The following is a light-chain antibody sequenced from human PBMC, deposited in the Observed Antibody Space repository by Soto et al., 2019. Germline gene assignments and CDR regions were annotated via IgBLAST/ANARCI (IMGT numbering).Light chain of an antibody. CDR2: GAS. Sequence: EIVLTQSPGTLSLSPGERATLACRASQSVSSTDLAWYQQKLGQAPRLLIYGASSRATGIPDRFSGSGSGTDFTLTISRLEPEDFAVYYCQQYGNSPYTFGQGTKVDIK. CDR1: QSVSSTD. V-gene: IGKV3-20*01. J-gene: IGKJ2*01. CDR3: QQYGNSPYT.